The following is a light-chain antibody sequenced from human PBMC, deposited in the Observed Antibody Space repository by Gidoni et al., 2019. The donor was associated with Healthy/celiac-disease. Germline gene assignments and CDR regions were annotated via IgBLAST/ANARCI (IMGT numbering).Light chain of an antibody. Sequence: SSELPQPPPASVSPGPPAIITCAGAKLWDNYACWYQHTPGQSPVLVIYKESKRPSGIPERFSGCNTGNTATLTISGTQAMDEAYYYCQAWDSSVVFGGGTKLTVL. J-gene: IGLJ2*01. CDR2: KES. CDR3: QAWDSSVV. CDR1: KLWDNY. V-gene: IGLV3-1*01.